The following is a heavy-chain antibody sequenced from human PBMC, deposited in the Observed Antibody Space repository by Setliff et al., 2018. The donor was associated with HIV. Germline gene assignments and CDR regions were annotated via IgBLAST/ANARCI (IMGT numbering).Heavy chain of an antibody. Sequence: PWGSLRLSCAASGFTFRNYAMHWVRQAPGKGLEWVAVISYDGSIKYYADSVKGRFTISRDNSKNTLHLQMNSLRAEDTAVYYCASVYFNSWSGYYDPYALDIWGQGTMVTVSS. CDR1: GFTFRNYA. CDR2: ISYDGSIK. CDR3: ASVYFNSWSGYYDPYALDI. J-gene: IGHJ3*02. D-gene: IGHD3-3*01. V-gene: IGHV3-30*04.